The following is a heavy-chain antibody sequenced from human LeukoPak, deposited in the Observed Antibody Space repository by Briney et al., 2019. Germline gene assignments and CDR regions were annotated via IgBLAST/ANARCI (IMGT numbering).Heavy chain of an antibody. CDR1: GFTFSSYA. D-gene: IGHD2-2*03. CDR2: ISSNWGST. J-gene: IGHJ3*02. Sequence: PGGSLRLSCSASGFTFSSYAMHWVRQAPGKGLEYVSAISSNWGSTYYADAVKGRFTISRDNSKNTLYLQMSSLRAEDTAVYYCVKVSLGYCSSTSCYAEGLFDIWGQGTMVTVSS. CDR3: VKVSLGYCSSTSCYAEGLFDI. V-gene: IGHV3-64D*06.